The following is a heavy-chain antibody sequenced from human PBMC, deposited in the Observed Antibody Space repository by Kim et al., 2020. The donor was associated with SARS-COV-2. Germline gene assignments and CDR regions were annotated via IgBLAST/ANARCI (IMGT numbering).Heavy chain of an antibody. V-gene: IGHV1-2*02. CDR2: INPNSGGT. CDR1: GYTFTGYY. J-gene: IGHJ4*02. Sequence: ASVKVSCKASGYTFTGYYMHWVRQAPGQGLEWMGWINPNSGGTNYAQKFQGRVTMTRDTSISTAYMELSRLRSDDTAVYYCARDPVAVAGYYYFDYWGQGTLVTVSS. CDR3: ARDPVAVAGYYYFDY. D-gene: IGHD6-19*01.